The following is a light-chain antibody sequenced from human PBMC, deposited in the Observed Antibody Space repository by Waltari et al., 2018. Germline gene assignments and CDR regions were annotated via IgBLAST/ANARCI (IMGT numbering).Light chain of an antibody. Sequence: QSALTQPASVSGSPGQSIPISCTGTSSDVGGYNYVSWYQQHPGKAPKLMIYDVSHRPSAVSNRCSGSKSGNTASLTISGLQAEDESDYYCSSYTSTDVVFGGGTKLTVL. J-gene: IGLJ2*01. CDR3: SSYTSTDVV. V-gene: IGLV2-14*01. CDR1: SSDVGGYNY. CDR2: DVS.